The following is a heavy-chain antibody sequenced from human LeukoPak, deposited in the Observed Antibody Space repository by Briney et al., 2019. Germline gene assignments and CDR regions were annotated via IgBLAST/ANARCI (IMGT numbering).Heavy chain of an antibody. CDR3: TIGWNYYDSSGQGI. J-gene: IGHJ4*02. D-gene: IGHD3-22*01. CDR1: GGTFTNYA. CDR2: IVPLFGTA. V-gene: IGHV1-69*13. Sequence: ASVKVSCKASGGTFTNYAISWVRQAPGQGLEWMGGIVPLFGTAKYGQKFQGTVSITADESTSTAYMELSSLRYENTAVYYCTIGWNYYDSSGQGIWGQGTLVTVSS.